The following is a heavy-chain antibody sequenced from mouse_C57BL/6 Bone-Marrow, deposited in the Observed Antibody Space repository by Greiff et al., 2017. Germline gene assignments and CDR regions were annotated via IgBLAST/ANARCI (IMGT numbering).Heavy chain of an antibody. V-gene: IGHV1-19*01. CDR1: GYTFTDYY. D-gene: IGHD1-1*01. CDR2: INPYNGGT. J-gene: IGHJ2*01. CDR3: ARLLLRVDY. Sequence: EVQLQQSGPVLVKPGASVKMSCKASGYTFTDYYMNWVKQSHGKSLEWIGVINPYNGGTSYNQKFKGKATLTVDKSSSTAYMELNSLTSEDSAVYYGARLLLRVDYWGQGTTLTVSS.